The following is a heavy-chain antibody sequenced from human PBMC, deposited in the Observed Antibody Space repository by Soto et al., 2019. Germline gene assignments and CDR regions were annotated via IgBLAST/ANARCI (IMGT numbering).Heavy chain of an antibody. D-gene: IGHD1-26*01. Sequence: SETLSLTCTVSGGSISSYYWSWIRQPPGKGLEWIGYIYYSGSTNYNPSLKSRVTISVDTSKNQFSLKLSSVTAADTAVYYCARVGKWQLHGMDVWGQGTTVTVSS. CDR3: ARVGKWQLHGMDV. CDR1: GGSISSYY. J-gene: IGHJ6*02. CDR2: IYYSGST. V-gene: IGHV4-59*01.